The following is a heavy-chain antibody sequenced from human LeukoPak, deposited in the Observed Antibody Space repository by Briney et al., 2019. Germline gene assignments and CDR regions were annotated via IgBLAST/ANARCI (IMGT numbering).Heavy chain of an antibody. CDR2: ISGSGGST. D-gene: IGHD4-17*01. J-gene: IGHJ4*02. CDR1: GFTFSSYA. V-gene: IGHV3-23*01. CDR3: AKGEGGDYWPFDY. Sequence: GGSLRPSCAASGFTFSSYAMSWVRQATGKGLEWVSAISGSGGSTYYADSVKGRFTISRDNSKNTLYLQMNSLRAEDTAVYYCAKGEGGDYWPFDYWGQGTLVTVSS.